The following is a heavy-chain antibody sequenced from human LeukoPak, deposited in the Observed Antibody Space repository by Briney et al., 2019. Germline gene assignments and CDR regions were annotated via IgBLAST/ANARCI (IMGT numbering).Heavy chain of an antibody. J-gene: IGHJ4*02. CDR3: ARQDYGGNSGENY. CDR1: GGSISSSSYY. V-gene: IGHV4-39*01. Sequence: SETLSLTCTVSGGSISSSSYYLGWIRQPPGKGLEWIGSIYYSGSTYYNPSLKSRVTISVDTSKNQFSLKLSSVTAADTAVYYCARQDYGGNSGENYWGQGTLVTVSS. CDR2: IYYSGST. D-gene: IGHD4-23*01.